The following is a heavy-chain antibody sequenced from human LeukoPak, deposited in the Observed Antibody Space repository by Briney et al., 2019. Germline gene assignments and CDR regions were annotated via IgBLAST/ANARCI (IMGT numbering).Heavy chain of an antibody. J-gene: IGHJ4*02. V-gene: IGHV1-2*02. CDR2: INPNSGGT. CDR3: ARVWPCSNGVCPDVFEY. Sequence: ASVKVSCKASGGTFSSYAISWVRQAPGQGLEWMGWINPNSGGTYYAQKFQGRVTMTRDTSISSAYMELSSLRSDDTAVYYCARVWPCSNGVCPDVFEYWGQGTLVTVSS. D-gene: IGHD2-8*01. CDR1: GGTFSSYA.